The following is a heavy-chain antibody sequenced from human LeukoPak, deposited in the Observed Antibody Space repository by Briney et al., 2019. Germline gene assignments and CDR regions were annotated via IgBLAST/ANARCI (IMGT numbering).Heavy chain of an antibody. D-gene: IGHD3-10*01. CDR1: GRSFSGYY. J-gene: IGHJ5*02. V-gene: IGHV4-34*01. CDR3: ARTIPTYYYGSGSDRPRSPNNWFDP. Sequence: SETLSLTCAVYGRSFSGYYWSWIRQPPGKGLEWIGEINHSGSTNYNPSLKSRVTISVDTSKNQFSLKLSSVTAADTAVYYCARTIPTYYYGSGSDRPRSPNNWFDPWGQGTLVTVSS. CDR2: INHSGST.